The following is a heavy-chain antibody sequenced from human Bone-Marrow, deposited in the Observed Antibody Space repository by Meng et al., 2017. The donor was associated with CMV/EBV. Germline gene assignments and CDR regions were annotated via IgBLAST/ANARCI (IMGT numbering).Heavy chain of an antibody. Sequence: GGSLRLSCAASGFTFSSYWMHWVRQAPGKGLVWVSRINSDGSSTSYADSVKGRFTISRDNAKNTLYLQMNSLRAEDTAVYYCARDSRDYGYNYYYGMDVWGQGTTVTVSS. CDR2: INSDGSST. D-gene: IGHD4/OR15-4a*01. J-gene: IGHJ6*02. V-gene: IGHV3-74*01. CDR1: GFTFSSYW. CDR3: ARDSRDYGYNYYYGMDV.